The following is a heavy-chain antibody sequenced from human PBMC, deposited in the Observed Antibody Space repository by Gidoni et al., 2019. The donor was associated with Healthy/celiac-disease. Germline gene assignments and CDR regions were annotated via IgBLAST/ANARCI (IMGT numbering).Heavy chain of an antibody. CDR1: GGSFSGYY. CDR3: VGYCSSTSCYHFDY. Sequence: VRLKQGGEGLLKPWETWPLTCAVYGGSFSGYYWSWIRRPPGKGLEWIGEINHSGSTNYNPSLKSRVTISVDTSKNQFSLKLSSVTAADTAVYYCVGYCSSTSCYHFDYWGQGTLVTVSS. CDR2: INHSGST. D-gene: IGHD2-2*01. J-gene: IGHJ4*02. V-gene: IGHV4-34*01.